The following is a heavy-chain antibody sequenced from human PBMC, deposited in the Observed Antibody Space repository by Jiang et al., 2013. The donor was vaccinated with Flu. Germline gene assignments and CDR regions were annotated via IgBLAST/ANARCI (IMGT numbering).Heavy chain of an antibody. CDR3: ARDLRLYERLVAFDI. D-gene: IGHD2/OR15-2a*01. Sequence: GAEVKKPGASVKVSCKASGYTFTGYYMHWVRQAPGQGLEWMGWINPNSGGTNYAQKFQGRVTMTRDTSISTAYMELSRLRSDDTAVYYCARDLRLYERLVAFDIWGQGTMVTVSS. V-gene: IGHV1-2*02. J-gene: IGHJ3*02. CDR1: GYTFTGYY. CDR2: INPNSGGT.